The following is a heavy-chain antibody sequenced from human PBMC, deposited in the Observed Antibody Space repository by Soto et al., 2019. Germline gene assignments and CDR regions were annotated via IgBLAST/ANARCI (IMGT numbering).Heavy chain of an antibody. D-gene: IGHD3-10*01. Sequence: SVKVSCKASGGIFSTYAISWLRQAPGQGLEWMGCIIPLFGTPNYAQRFQGRVTITADESTSTAYMELSRLRSEDTAVYYCARDRDDYGSGNYYNRIDFWGQGTLVTVSS. V-gene: IGHV1-69*13. J-gene: IGHJ4*02. CDR1: GGIFSTYA. CDR2: IIPLFGTP. CDR3: ARDRDDYGSGNYYNRIDF.